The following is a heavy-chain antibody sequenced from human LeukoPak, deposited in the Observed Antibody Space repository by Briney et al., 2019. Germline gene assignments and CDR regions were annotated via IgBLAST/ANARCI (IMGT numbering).Heavy chain of an antibody. D-gene: IGHD5-24*01. CDR2: ISSSGRTI. Sequence: GGSLRLSCAASGFTFRSYWMHWVRQAPGKGLECISYISSSGRTIYYTDSLKGRFTVSRDNAKNLLYLRMNNLRAEDTAVYYCARGDGSNHNHFDNWGQGTLVTVSS. CDR1: GFTFRSYW. V-gene: IGHV3-48*04. CDR3: ARGDGSNHNHFDN. J-gene: IGHJ4*02.